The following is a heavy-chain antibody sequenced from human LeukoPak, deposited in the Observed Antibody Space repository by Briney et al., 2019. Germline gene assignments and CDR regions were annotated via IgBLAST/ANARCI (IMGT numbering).Heavy chain of an antibody. Sequence: ASVKVSCKSSGYTFTSYYMHWVRQAPGQGLEWMGIINPSGDITIYAQQFQGRLTMTRDMSTGTVYMELSSLRSEDTALYFCARDPADGYNGCFDYWGRGTLVTVSS. V-gene: IGHV1-46*01. CDR1: GYTFTSYY. CDR2: INPSGDIT. CDR3: ARDPADGYNGCFDY. D-gene: IGHD5-24*01. J-gene: IGHJ4*02.